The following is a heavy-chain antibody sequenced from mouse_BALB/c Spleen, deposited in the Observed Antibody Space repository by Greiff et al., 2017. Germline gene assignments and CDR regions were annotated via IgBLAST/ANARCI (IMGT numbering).Heavy chain of an antibody. D-gene: IGHD6-1*01. CDR2: ISSGSSTI. CDR3: ARGQVLYYYAMDY. Sequence: DVKLVESGGGLVQPGGSRKLSCAASGFTFSSFGMHWVRQAPEKGLEWVAYISSGSSTIYYADTVKGRFTISRDNPKNTLFLQMTSLRSEDTAMYYCARGQVLYYYAMDYWGQGTSVTVSS. J-gene: IGHJ4*01. V-gene: IGHV5-17*02. CDR1: GFTFSSFG.